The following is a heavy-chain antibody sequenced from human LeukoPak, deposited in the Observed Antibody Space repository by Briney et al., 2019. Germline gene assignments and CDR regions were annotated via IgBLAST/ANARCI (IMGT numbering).Heavy chain of an antibody. Sequence: GGSLRLSCVASGFTLSSYWMSWVRQAPGKGLEWAANIDGDGSTEAYVDSLKGRFTISRDNAKNSLYLQMNNLRVEDTAVYYCARGGAAFAESVYWGQGTLVTVSS. J-gene: IGHJ4*02. CDR2: IDGDGSTE. V-gene: IGHV3-7*01. CDR3: ARGGAAFAESVY. D-gene: IGHD3-3*01. CDR1: GFTLSSYW.